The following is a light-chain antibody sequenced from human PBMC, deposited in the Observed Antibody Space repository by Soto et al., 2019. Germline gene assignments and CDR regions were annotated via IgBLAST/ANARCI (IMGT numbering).Light chain of an antibody. CDR2: WAS. Sequence: DIVMTQSPDSLAVSLGERATINCKSSQSVFYSANNKNYLAWYQQKPGQPPKLLIYWASTRESGVPDRFSGSGSGTDFTLTISSLKAEDVAVYSCQQYYSTPYTFGQGTKLEIK. J-gene: IGKJ2*01. CDR1: QSVFYSANNKNY. V-gene: IGKV4-1*01. CDR3: QQYYSTPYT.